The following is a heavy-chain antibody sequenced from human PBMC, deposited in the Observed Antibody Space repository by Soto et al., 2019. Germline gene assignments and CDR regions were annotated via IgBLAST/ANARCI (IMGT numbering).Heavy chain of an antibody. CDR2: INPSGGST. V-gene: IGHV1-46*03. D-gene: IGHD2-2*01. CDR1: GYTFTSYY. CDR3: ARAGVPAAAPHWFDP. J-gene: IGHJ5*02. Sequence: QVQLVQSRAEVKKPGASVKVSCKASGYTFTSYYMHWVRQAPGQGLEWMGIINPSGGSTSYAQKFQGRVTMTRDTSTSTVYMELSSLRSEDTAVYYCARAGVPAAAPHWFDPWGQGTLVTVSS.